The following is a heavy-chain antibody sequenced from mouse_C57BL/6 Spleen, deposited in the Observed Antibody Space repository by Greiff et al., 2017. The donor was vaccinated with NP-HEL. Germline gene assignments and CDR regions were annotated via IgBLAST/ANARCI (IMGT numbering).Heavy chain of an antibody. V-gene: IGHV6-3*01. Sequence: EVKLVESGGGLVQPGGSMKLSCVASGFTFSNYWMNWVRQSPEKGLEWVAQIRLKSDNYATHYAESVKGRFTISRDDSKSSVYLQMNNLRAEDTGIYYCTTYYYGSSPAYFDYWGQGTTLTVSS. D-gene: IGHD1-1*01. CDR3: TTYYYGSSPAYFDY. J-gene: IGHJ2*01. CDR1: GFTFSNYW. CDR2: IRLKSDNYAT.